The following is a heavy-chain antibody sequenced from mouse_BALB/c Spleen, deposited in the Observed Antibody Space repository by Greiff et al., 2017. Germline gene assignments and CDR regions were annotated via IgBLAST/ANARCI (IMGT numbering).Heavy chain of an antibody. CDR3: APLWSSY. J-gene: IGHJ3*01. D-gene: IGHD1-1*02. V-gene: IGHV14-3*02. CDR1: GFNIKDTY. Sequence: EVKLVESGAELVKPGASVKLSCTASGFNIKDTYMHWVKQRPEQGLEWIGRIDPANGNTKYDPKFQGKATITADTSSNTAYLQLSSLTSEDTAVYYCAPLWSSYWGQGTLVTVSA. CDR2: IDPANGNT.